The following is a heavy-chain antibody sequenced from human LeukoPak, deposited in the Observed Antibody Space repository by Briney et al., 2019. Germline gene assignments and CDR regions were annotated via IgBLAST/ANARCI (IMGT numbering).Heavy chain of an antibody. J-gene: IGHJ4*02. CDR1: GLSFSDYE. CDR2: ISSSTRSI. Sequence: GGSLRLSCEVSGLSFSDYEMNWVRQTPGKGLEWVAQISSSTRSISYADAVTGRFTISRDNAKNSLFLHMNGLRVADTAFYYYASGVYYGWGVYNYGSYWGQGTLVTVSS. D-gene: IGHD3-10*01. CDR3: ASGVYYGWGVYNYGSY. V-gene: IGHV3-48*03.